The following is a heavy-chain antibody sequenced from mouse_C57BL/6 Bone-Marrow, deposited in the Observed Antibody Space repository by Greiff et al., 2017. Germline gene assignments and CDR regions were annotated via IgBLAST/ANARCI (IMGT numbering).Heavy chain of an antibody. D-gene: IGHD1-1*01. CDR3: ARDPLLLRSYYFDY. CDR1: GFNIKDYY. CDR2: IDPEDGET. Sequence: VQLKQSGAELVKPGASVKLSCTASGFNIKDYYMHWVKQRTEHGLEWIGRIDPEDGETKYAPKFQGKATITADTSSNTAYLQLSSLTSEDTAVYYCARDPLLLRSYYFDYWGQGTTLTVSS. J-gene: IGHJ2*01. V-gene: IGHV14-2*01.